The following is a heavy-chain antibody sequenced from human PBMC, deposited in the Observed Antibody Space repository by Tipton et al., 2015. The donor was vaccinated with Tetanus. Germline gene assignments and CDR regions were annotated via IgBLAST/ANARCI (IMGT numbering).Heavy chain of an antibody. D-gene: IGHD6-25*01. Sequence: SLRLSCEVSGFIFSNYNMNWVRQAPGKGLEWVASISSTSTYTYYADSLKGRFTISRDNAKNSLYLQMNSLRADDTAVYYCASGSALDYWGQGTLVTVSS. V-gene: IGHV3-21*01. CDR3: ASGSALDY. J-gene: IGHJ4*02. CDR1: GFIFSNYN. CDR2: ISSTSTYT.